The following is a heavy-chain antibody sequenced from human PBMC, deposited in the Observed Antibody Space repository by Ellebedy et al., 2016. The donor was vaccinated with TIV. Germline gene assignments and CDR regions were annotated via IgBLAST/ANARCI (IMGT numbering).Heavy chain of an antibody. D-gene: IGHD3-10*01. CDR2: INHSGST. CDR1: GGSFSGYY. V-gene: IGHV4-34*01. Sequence: MPSETLSLTCAVYGGSFSGYYWSWIRQPPGKGLEWIGEINHSGSTNYNPSLKSRVTVSVDTSKNQFSLKLSSVTDADTAVYYCARGYYYANYFDYWGQGTLVTVSS. CDR3: ARGYYYANYFDY. J-gene: IGHJ4*02.